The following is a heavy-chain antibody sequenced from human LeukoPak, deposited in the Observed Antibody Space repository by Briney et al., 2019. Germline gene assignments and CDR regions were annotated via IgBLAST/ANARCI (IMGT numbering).Heavy chain of an antibody. V-gene: IGHV3-30*02. CDR1: GFTFSSYG. CDR3: AKDDSVWGSYRYYNSPGY. D-gene: IGHD3-16*02. Sequence: GGSLRLSCAASGFTFSSYGMHWVRQAPGKGLEWEAFIRYDGSNKYYADSVKGRFTISRDNSKNTLYLQMNSLRAEDTAVYYCAKDDSVWGSYRYYNSPGYWGQGTLVTVSS. J-gene: IGHJ4*02. CDR2: IRYDGSNK.